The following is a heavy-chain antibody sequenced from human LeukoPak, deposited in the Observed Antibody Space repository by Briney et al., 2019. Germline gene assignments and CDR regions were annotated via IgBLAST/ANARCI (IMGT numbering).Heavy chain of an antibody. Sequence: SETLSLTCTVSGGSISSYYWSWIRQPPGKGLEWIGYIYYSGSTNYNPSLKSRVTISVDTSKNQFSLKLISVTAADTAVYYCARDWCSSTSCPRAFDIWGQGTMVTVSS. CDR1: GGSISSYY. CDR3: ARDWCSSTSCPRAFDI. J-gene: IGHJ3*02. D-gene: IGHD2-2*01. V-gene: IGHV4-59*01. CDR2: IYYSGST.